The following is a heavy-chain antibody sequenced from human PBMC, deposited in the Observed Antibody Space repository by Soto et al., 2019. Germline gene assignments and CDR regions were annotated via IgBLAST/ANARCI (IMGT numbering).Heavy chain of an antibody. V-gene: IGHV1-18*01. J-gene: IGHJ5*02. Sequence: ASVKVSCKASGYTFTSYGISWVRQAPGQGLEWMGWISAYNGNTNYAQKLQGRVTMTTDTSTSTAYMELRSLRSDDTAVYYCARDIVVVVAATRHWFDPWGQGTLVTVSS. CDR1: GYTFTSYG. D-gene: IGHD2-15*01. CDR2: ISAYNGNT. CDR3: ARDIVVVVAATRHWFDP.